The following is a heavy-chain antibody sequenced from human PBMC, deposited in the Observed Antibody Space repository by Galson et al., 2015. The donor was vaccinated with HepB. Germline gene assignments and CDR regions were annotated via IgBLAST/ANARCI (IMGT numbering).Heavy chain of an antibody. D-gene: IGHD5-12*01. Sequence: SLRLSCAASGFSFSRYDMHWVRQAPGKGLEWVAVISYDGNNKHYADSVKGRFTISRDNSKNTLSLQMNSLRTEDTAIYYCARARGYSGYDFRRMAFDIWGQETMVTVSS. J-gene: IGHJ3*02. CDR2: ISYDGNNK. CDR3: ARARGYSGYDFRRMAFDI. CDR1: GFSFSRYD. V-gene: IGHV3-30-3*01.